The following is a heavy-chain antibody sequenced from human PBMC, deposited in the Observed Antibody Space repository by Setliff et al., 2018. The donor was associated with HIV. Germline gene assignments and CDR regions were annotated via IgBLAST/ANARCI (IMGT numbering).Heavy chain of an antibody. CDR1: GGSLRGNS. D-gene: IGHD3-22*01. CDR2: VTQSGNT. J-gene: IGHJ4*02. Sequence: SETLSLTCAVYGGSLRGNSWNWIRQSPDKGLEWIGEVTQSGNTNYKPSLKSRVTISVDTSKNQLSLKMSSVTAADTAVYYCARSPGYYDSSSGYLYFFDYWGQGTLVTVSS. V-gene: IGHV4-34*01. CDR3: ARSPGYYDSSSGYLYFFDY.